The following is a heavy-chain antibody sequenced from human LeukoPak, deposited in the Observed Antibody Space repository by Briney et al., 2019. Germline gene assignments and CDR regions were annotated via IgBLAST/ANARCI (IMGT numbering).Heavy chain of an antibody. V-gene: IGHV4-34*01. CDR2: INHSGST. J-gene: IGHJ4*02. D-gene: IGHD3-22*01. CDR1: GGSFSGYY. CDR3: ARGRIHSSKNYYDSSGYRYEY. Sequence: PSETLSLTCAVYGGSFSGYYWSWIRQPPGKGLEWIGEINHSGSTNYNPSLKSRVTISVDTSKNQFSLKLSSVAAADTAVYYCARGRIHSSKNYYDSSGYRYEYWGQGTLVTVSS.